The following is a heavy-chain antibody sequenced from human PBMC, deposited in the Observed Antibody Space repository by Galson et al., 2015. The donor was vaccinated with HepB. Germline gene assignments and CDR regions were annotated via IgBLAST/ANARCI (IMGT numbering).Heavy chain of an antibody. CDR1: GLTFSESW. Sequence: SQRLSCPASGLTFSESWMDWIRQAPGKGLEWVASTKPDASDKYYADSVKGRFTIPRDNVKNSLFLQTNSLRLEDTAVYYCARGASNSFHSWGQGAMVTVSS. CDR2: TKPDASDK. D-gene: IGHD5-24*01. J-gene: IGHJ3*02. V-gene: IGHV3-7*01. CDR3: ARGASNSFHS.